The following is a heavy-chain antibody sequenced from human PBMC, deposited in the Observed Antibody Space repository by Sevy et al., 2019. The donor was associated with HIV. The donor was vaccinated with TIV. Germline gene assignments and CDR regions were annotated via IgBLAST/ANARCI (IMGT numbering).Heavy chain of an antibody. J-gene: IGHJ4*02. CDR1: GFDFSSNG. V-gene: IGHV3-30*02. CDR3: AKDNPVLHK. CDR2: LRNDGSTK. D-gene: IGHD6-6*01. Sequence: GGSLRLSCAASGFDFSSNGMHWVRQAPGKGLEWVTFLRNDGSTKYYADSVKGRFTIARDISKNTLYLQMNSLKAEDTARYYCAKDNPVLHKWGQGTLVTVSS.